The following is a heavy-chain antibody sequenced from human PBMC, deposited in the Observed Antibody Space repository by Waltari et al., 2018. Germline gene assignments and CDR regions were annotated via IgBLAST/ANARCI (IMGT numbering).Heavy chain of an antibody. V-gene: IGHV3-33*06. CDR2: IWYDGSNK. CDR3: AKEGAVGATFLDY. J-gene: IGHJ4*02. CDR1: GFTFSSYG. D-gene: IGHD1-26*01. Sequence: QVQLVESGGGVVQPGRSLRLSCAASGFTFSSYGMPWVRQAPGKGLEWVAVIWYDGSNKYYADSVKGRFTISRDNSKNTLYLQMNSLRAEDTAVYYCAKEGAVGATFLDYWGQGTLVTVSS.